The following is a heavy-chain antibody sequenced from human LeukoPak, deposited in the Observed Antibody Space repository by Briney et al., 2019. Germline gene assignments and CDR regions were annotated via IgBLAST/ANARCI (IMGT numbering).Heavy chain of an antibody. V-gene: IGHV3-7*01. CDR1: GFTFSTYW. Sequence: GGSLRLSCAASGFTFSTYWMSWVRQAQGKGMEWVANKKEDGSEKYYGDPVKSRFTISRDSAKNSLYLQMNSLRAEDTAGYYCARDSSGYQWGQGTLVTVSS. D-gene: IGHD3-22*01. CDR2: KKEDGSEK. CDR3: ARDSSGYQ. J-gene: IGHJ4*02.